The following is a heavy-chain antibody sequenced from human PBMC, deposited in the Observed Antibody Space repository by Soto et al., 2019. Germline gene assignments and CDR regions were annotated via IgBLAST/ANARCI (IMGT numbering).Heavy chain of an antibody. CDR2: IYYSGRT. CDR1: GGSISSDDYY. CDR3: ARDAVGGSYGMDV. V-gene: IGHV4-30-4*01. J-gene: IGHJ6*02. Sequence: QVQLQESGPGLVKPSQTLSLTCTVSGGSISSDDYYWSWIRQPPGKGLEWIGYIYYSGRTNYNPSLKSRVTISVHTSKNQFSLKVSSVTAADTAVYYCARDAVGGSYGMDVWGQGTTVTVSS. D-gene: IGHD5-12*01.